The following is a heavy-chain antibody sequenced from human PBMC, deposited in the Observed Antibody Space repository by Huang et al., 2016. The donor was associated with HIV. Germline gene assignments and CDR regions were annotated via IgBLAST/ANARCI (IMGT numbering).Heavy chain of an antibody. CDR3: AKDKYLMSTILAYYFDC. CDR1: GFSFSSYG. Sequence: QVQLVESGGGVVQPGRSLRLSCTASGFSFSSYGMHWVRQAPGKGLGGVAVVSFDGSTKYSADSVKGRFTISRDNSKNTLYLQMNSLTVEDTAVYYCAKDKYLMSTILAYYFDCWGQGTLVTVSS. CDR2: VSFDGSTK. D-gene: IGHD3-3*01. J-gene: IGHJ4*02. V-gene: IGHV3-30*18.